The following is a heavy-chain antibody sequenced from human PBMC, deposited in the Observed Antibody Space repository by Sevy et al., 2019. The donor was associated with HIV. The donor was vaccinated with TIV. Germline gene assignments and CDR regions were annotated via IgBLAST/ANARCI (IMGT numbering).Heavy chain of an antibody. V-gene: IGHV3-43D*04. CDR2: MSWDGGSK. Sequence: GGSLRLSCAASGFTFDDYAMHWVRQAPGKGLEWVSLMSWDGGSKYYADSVKGGLTISRDNSKNSLYLKMNSLRAEDTALYYCAKDMSSDYDFWSGSPRYYYGMDVWGQGTTVTVSS. D-gene: IGHD3-3*01. CDR3: AKDMSSDYDFWSGSPRYYYGMDV. J-gene: IGHJ6*02. CDR1: GFTFDDYA.